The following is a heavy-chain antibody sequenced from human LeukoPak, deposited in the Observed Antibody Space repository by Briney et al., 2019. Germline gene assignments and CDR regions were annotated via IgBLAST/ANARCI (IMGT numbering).Heavy chain of an antibody. CDR2: ISGSGGST. V-gene: IGHV3-23*01. CDR1: GFTFSGYA. Sequence: GGSLRLSCAASGFTFSGYAMSWVRQAPGKGLEWVSAISGSGGSTYYADSVKGRFTTSRDNSKNTLYLQMNSLRAEDTAVYYCAKSSRGYVSSFDYWGQGTLVTVSS. D-gene: IGHD5-12*01. CDR3: AKSSRGYVSSFDY. J-gene: IGHJ4*02.